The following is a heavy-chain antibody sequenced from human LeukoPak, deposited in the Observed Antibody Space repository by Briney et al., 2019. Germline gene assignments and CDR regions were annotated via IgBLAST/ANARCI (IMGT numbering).Heavy chain of an antibody. CDR2: ISYDGSNK. Sequence: PGGSLRLSCAASGFPFNDYAMHWARQGPGKGLEWVAVISYDGSNKYYADSVKGRFTISRDNSKNTLYLQMNSLRAEDMALYYCAKSPYSGSSSVGYYFDYWGQGTLVTVSS. J-gene: IGHJ4*02. V-gene: IGHV3-30*18. D-gene: IGHD1-26*01. CDR1: GFPFNDYA. CDR3: AKSPYSGSSSVGYYFDY.